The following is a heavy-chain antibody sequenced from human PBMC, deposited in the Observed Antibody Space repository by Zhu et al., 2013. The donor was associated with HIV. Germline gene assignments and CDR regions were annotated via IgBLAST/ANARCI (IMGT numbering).Heavy chain of an antibody. J-gene: IGHJ5*02. CDR1: GYTFTSYD. Sequence: QVQLVQSGAEVKKPGASVKVSCKASGYTFTSYDINWVRQATGQGLEWMGWMNPNSGNTGYAQKFQGRVTITRNTSISTAYMELSNLRSEDTAVYYCARGRTVWSGRLNWFDPWGQGTLVTVSS. V-gene: IGHV1-8*03. CDR3: ARGRTVWSGRLNWFDP. CDR2: MNPNSGNT. D-gene: IGHD3-3*01.